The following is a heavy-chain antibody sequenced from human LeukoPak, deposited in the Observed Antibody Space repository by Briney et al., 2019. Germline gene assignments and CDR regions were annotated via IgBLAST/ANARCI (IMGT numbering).Heavy chain of an antibody. V-gene: IGHV1-69*04. D-gene: IGHD5-12*01. Sequence: SVKVCCKASGGTFSSYAISWVRQAPGQGLEWMGRIIPIFGIANYAQKFQGRVTITADKSTSTAYMELSSLRSEDTAVYYCARRGRNSGYDFWGQGTLVTVSS. CDR3: ARRGRNSGYDF. CDR2: IIPIFGIA. CDR1: GGTFSSYA. J-gene: IGHJ4*02.